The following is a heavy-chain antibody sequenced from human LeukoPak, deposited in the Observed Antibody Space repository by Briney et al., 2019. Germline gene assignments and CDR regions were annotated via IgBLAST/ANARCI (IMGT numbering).Heavy chain of an antibody. Sequence: LTGGSLRLSCAASGFTFSSYWMSWVRQAPGKGLERVANIKQDGSQKYYVDSVKGRFTISRDNAKNSLYLQMNSLRAEDTAVYYCAELGITMIGGVWGKGTTVTISS. CDR2: IKQDGSQK. CDR1: GFTFSSYW. J-gene: IGHJ6*04. CDR3: AELGITMIGGV. D-gene: IGHD3-10*02. V-gene: IGHV3-7*01.